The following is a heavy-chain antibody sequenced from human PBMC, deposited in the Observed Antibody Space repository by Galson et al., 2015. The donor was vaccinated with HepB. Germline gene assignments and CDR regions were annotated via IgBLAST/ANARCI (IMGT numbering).Heavy chain of an antibody. V-gene: IGHV3-74*01. CDR2: INSDGSST. CDR1: GFTFSSYW. Sequence: SLRLSCAASGFTFSSYWMHWVRQAPGKGLVWVSRINSDGSSTSYADSVKGRFTISRDNAKNTLYLQMNSLRAEDTAVYYCARAASLVVVVAATPEDPMGNWFDPWGQGTLVTVSS. D-gene: IGHD2-15*01. CDR3: ARAASLVVVVAATPEDPMGNWFDP. J-gene: IGHJ5*02.